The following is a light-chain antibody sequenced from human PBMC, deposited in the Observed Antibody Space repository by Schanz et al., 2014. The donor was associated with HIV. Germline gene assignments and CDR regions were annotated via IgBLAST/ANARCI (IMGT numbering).Light chain of an antibody. Sequence: QPVLTQPPSASGTPGQRVTISCSGSSSSIGFNTINWYQHLPGTAPKLIIQASNQRPSGVPDRFSGSKSGTSASLAISGLQSEDEADYFCSTWDDSLDGWVFGGGTKLTVL. V-gene: IGLV1-44*01. CDR2: ASN. J-gene: IGLJ3*02. CDR1: SSSIGFNT. CDR3: STWDDSLDGWV.